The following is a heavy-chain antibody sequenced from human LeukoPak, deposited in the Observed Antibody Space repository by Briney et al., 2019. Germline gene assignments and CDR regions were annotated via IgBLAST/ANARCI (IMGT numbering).Heavy chain of an antibody. CDR3: ATDCSGNRCYSL. CDR1: GFTFNDYT. J-gene: IGHJ4*02. D-gene: IGHD2-15*01. V-gene: IGHV3-43*02. CDR2: ISGDGGST. Sequence: GGSLRLSCAASGFTFNDYTMHWVRQAPGKGLEWVSFISGDGGSTYYADSVKGRFTISRDNSKNSLYLQMNSLRLGDTALYYCATDCSGNRCYSLWGQGTLVTVSS.